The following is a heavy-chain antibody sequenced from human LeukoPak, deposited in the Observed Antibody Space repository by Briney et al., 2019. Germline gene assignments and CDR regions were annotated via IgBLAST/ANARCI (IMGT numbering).Heavy chain of an antibody. CDR1: GYSFTSYW. CDR2: IDPSDSYT. CDR3: ARDPQRLYCSGGSCYSGQFDY. J-gene: IGHJ4*02. V-gene: IGHV5-10-1*01. D-gene: IGHD2-15*01. Sequence: GESLKISCKGSGYSFTSYWISWVRQMPGKGLEWMGRIDPSDSYTNYSPSFQGHVTISADKSISTAYLQWSSLKASDTAMYYCARDPQRLYCSGGSCYSGQFDYWGQGTLVTVSS.